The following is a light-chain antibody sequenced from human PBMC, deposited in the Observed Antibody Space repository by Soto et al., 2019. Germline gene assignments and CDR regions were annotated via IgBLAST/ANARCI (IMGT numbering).Light chain of an antibody. J-gene: IGLJ2*01. CDR2: SNN. Sequence: QSVLTQPPSASGTPGQRVTISCSGSSSNIGSNTVNWYQQLPGTAPKLLIYSNNQRPSGLPDRFSGSKSGTSASLAISGLQSEDEADYYCAAWDDSLNGPYVVFGGGTKLTVL. CDR3: AAWDDSLNGPYVV. V-gene: IGLV1-44*01. CDR1: SSNIGSNT.